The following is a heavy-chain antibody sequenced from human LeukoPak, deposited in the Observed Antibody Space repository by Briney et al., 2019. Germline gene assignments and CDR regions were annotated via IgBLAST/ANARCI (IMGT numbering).Heavy chain of an antibody. CDR1: GGSISSYY. CDR2: IYYTGST. D-gene: IGHD5-18*01. V-gene: IGHV4-59*01. J-gene: IGHJ4*02. CDR3: ARGALISYSYGPFDY. Sequence: PSETLSLTCTVSGGSISSYYWSWSRQPPGMGLEWIGYIYYTGSTNYNPSVKSRVTISVDTSKNQFSLKLSSVTAADTAVYYCARGALISYSYGPFDYWGQGTLLTVSS.